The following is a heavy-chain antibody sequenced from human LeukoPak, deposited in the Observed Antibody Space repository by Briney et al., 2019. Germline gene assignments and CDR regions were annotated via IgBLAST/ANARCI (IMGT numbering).Heavy chain of an antibody. CDR1: GFTFSDYG. CDR2: IWYDGSHT. CDR3: ARNPVRNAYYRDSTRY. V-gene: IGHV3-33*01. J-gene: IGHJ4*02. Sequence: GGSLRLSCEGSGFTFSDYGLHWVRQAPGRGLEWVALIWYDGSHTYCADSVKGRFTISRDNSKNTLYLQMNSLRAEDTALYYCARNPVRNAYYRDSTRYWGQGTLVTVSS. D-gene: IGHD3-16*01.